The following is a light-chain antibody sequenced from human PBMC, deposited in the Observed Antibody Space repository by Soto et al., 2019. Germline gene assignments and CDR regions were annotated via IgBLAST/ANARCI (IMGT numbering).Light chain of an antibody. CDR2: EGS. J-gene: IGLJ3*02. Sequence: QSALTQPASVSGSPGQSITISGTGTSSDVGSYNLVSWYQQHTGKAPKLMIYEGSKRPSGVSNRFSGSKSGNTASLTISGLQAEDEADYYCCSYAGSSTWVFGGGTKLTVL. CDR3: CSYAGSSTWV. V-gene: IGLV2-23*01. CDR1: SSDVGSYNL.